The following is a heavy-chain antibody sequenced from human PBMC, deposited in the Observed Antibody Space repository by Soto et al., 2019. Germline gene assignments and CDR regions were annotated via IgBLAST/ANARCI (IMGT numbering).Heavy chain of an antibody. CDR2: IYSGGST. V-gene: IGHV3-66*01. CDR1: GFTVSSNY. Sequence: EVQLVESGGGLVQPGGSLRLSCAASGFTVSSNYMSWVRQAPGKGLEWVSVIYSGGSTYYADSVKGRFTISRDNSKNTLYLQMNSLRAEDTAVYYCARELYCSGGSCYSGFPYWGQGTLVTVSS. D-gene: IGHD2-15*01. CDR3: ARELYCSGGSCYSGFPY. J-gene: IGHJ4*02.